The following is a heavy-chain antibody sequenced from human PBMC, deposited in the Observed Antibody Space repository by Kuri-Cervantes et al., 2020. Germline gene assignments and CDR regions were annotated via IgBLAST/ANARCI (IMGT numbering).Heavy chain of an antibody. Sequence: SETLSLTCTVSGGSISGHYWCWIRQPPGKGPEWIGHIHYSGNTEYNPSLQSRVAISVDTSNNQFSLTLTAVTAADTAVYYCARDSSGYYYFDFWGQGTLVTVSS. CDR2: IHYSGNT. J-gene: IGHJ4*02. V-gene: IGHV4-59*11. CDR1: GGSISGHY. D-gene: IGHD6-25*01. CDR3: ARDSSGYYYFDF.